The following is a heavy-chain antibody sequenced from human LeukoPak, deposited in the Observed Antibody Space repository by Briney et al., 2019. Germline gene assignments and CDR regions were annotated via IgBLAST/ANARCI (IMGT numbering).Heavy chain of an antibody. CDR3: ARQTGSGLFILP. CDR1: GGSISSYY. CDR2: IYDSGST. Sequence: SETLSLTCTVSGGSISSYYWSWIRQPSGKGLEWIGYIYDSGSTYYNPSLKSRVTISVDTSKNQFSLRLTSVTAADTAVYYCARQTGSGLFILPGGQGTLVPVSS. D-gene: IGHD3/OR15-3a*01. V-gene: IGHV4-59*08. J-gene: IGHJ4*02.